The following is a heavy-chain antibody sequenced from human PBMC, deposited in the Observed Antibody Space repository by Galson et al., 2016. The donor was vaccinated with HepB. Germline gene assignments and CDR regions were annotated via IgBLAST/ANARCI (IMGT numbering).Heavy chain of an antibody. CDR3: ARGIAIIGAGVDY. D-gene: IGHD3-3*01. V-gene: IGHV3-74*01. CDR1: GFTFSDHW. J-gene: IGHJ4*02. Sequence: SLRLSCAASGFTFSDHWMDWVRQVPGKGLMWLSHIKTDGTVSTYADSVKGRFTISRDNAKNIVYLQMNSLRVDDTAVYSCARGIAIIGAGVDYWGRGTLVTVSS. CDR2: IKTDGTVS.